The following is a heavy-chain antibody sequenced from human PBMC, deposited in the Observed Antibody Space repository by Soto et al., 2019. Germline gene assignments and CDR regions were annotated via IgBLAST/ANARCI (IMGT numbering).Heavy chain of an antibody. CDR1: GGSISSGGYY. Sequence: QVQLQESGPGLVKPSQTLSLTCTVSGGSISSGGYYCSWIRKHPGKGLEWIGYIYYSGSTYYNPSLKTRVTISVDTSKNQFSLKLSSVTAADTAVYYGARFCGGDCPHGMDVWGQGTTVTVSS. CDR2: IYYSGST. V-gene: IGHV4-31*03. J-gene: IGHJ6*02. CDR3: ARFCGGDCPHGMDV. D-gene: IGHD2-21*02.